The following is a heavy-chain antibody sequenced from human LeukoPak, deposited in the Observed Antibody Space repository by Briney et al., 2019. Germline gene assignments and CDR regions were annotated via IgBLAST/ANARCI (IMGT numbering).Heavy chain of an antibody. CDR3: ARGVVAAPTNFDY. CDR1: DDSITMYY. J-gene: IGHJ4*02. D-gene: IGHD2-15*01. CDR2: IYYSGST. V-gene: IGHV4-59*01. Sequence: SETLSLTCSVSDDSITMYYWSWIRQPPGKGLEWIGHIYYSGSTNYNPSLKSRVTISVDTSKNHFSLKLSSMTAADTAVYYCARGVVAAPTNFDYWGQGTLVTVSS.